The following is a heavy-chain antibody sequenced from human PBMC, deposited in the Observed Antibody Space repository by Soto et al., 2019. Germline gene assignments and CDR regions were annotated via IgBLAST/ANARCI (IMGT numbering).Heavy chain of an antibody. CDR3: ASVPHYYDSSGYYYAAFDI. D-gene: IGHD3-22*01. Sequence: GGSLRLSCAASGFTFSSYSMNWVRQAPGKGLEWVSSISSSSSYIYYADSVKGRFTISRDNAKNSLYLQMNSLRAEDTAVYYCASVPHYYDSSGYYYAAFDIWGQGTMVTVSS. CDR1: GFTFSSYS. CDR2: ISSSSSYI. V-gene: IGHV3-21*01. J-gene: IGHJ3*02.